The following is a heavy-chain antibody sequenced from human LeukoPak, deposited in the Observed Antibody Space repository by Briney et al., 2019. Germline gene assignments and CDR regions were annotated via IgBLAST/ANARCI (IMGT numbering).Heavy chain of an antibody. CDR3: VKDRTINGRSSPFDS. J-gene: IGHJ4*02. CDR1: GFSFTTYG. Sequence: GTSLRLSCAASGFSFTTYGMHWVRQAPLKGLEWVAAISYDGRNQNYVDSVKGRFTIFRDNSQNTLYLQMNSLRAEDTALYYCVKDRTINGRSSPFDSWGQGTLVTVSS. D-gene: IGHD1-26*01. CDR2: ISYDGRNQ. V-gene: IGHV3-30*18.